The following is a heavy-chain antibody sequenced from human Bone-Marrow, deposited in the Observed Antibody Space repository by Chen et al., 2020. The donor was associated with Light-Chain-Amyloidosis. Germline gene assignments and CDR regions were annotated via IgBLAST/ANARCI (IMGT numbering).Heavy chain of an antibody. CDR2: INNDESTA. CDR3: TRSQYYSESSGYYRKKYFNYDYHMDV. D-gene: IGHD3-22*01. CDR1: GFTFSSYW. V-gene: IGHV3-74*01. Sequence: VQPGGSLRLSCAASGFTFSSYWMHWVRQAPGKGLVWVSRINNDESTANYADSVKGRFTISRDNAKNTLYLQMNSLRAEDTAVYFCTRSQYYSESSGYYRKKYFNYDYHMDVWGKGTTVTVSS. J-gene: IGHJ6*03.